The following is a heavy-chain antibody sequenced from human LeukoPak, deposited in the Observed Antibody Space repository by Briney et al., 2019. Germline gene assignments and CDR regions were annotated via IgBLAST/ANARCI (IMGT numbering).Heavy chain of an antibody. Sequence: SETLSLTCTVSGGSISSYYWSWIRQPPGKGLEWIGYIYYSGSTNYNPSLKSRVTISVDTSKNQFSLKLSSVTAADTAVYYCAGRRIMVRGVIGWFDPWGQGTLVTVSS. CDR1: GGSISSYY. CDR2: IYYSGST. D-gene: IGHD3-10*01. J-gene: IGHJ5*02. CDR3: AGRRIMVRGVIGWFDP. V-gene: IGHV4-59*08.